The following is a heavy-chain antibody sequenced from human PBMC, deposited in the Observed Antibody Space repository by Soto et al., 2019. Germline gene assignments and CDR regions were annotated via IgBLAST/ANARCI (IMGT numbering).Heavy chain of an antibody. CDR2: IFYSVDT. CDR1: GGSVSSGPYY. Sequence: PAETLSLTCTVSGGSVSSGPYYWNWILHPPGKGLEWIGHIFYSVDTKYNPSLKNRVTISVDTSKSQFSLRLSSVTAADTAVYYCARDHSVVESSYYYLDRWGRGTMVTVS. D-gene: IGHD2-2*01. J-gene: IGHJ6*03. CDR3: ARDHSVVESSYYYLDR. V-gene: IGHV4-61*01.